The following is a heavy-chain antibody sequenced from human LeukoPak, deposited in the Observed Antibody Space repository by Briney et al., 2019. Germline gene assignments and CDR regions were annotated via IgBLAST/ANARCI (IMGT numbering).Heavy chain of an antibody. CDR1: GFTFSSYA. Sequence: GGSLRLSCAASGFTFSSYAMHWVRQAPGKGLEWVAVISYDGSNKYYADSVKGRFTISRDNSKNTLYLQMNSLRAEDTAVYYCARRHCSSTSCYGVDLDYWGQGTLVTVSS. CDR2: ISYDGSNK. J-gene: IGHJ4*02. CDR3: ARRHCSSTSCYGVDLDY. V-gene: IGHV3-30*04. D-gene: IGHD2-2*01.